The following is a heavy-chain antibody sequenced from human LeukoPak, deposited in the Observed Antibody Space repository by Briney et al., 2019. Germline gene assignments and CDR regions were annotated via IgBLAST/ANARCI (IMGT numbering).Heavy chain of an antibody. CDR3: ARDPRGYSYGSDDY. J-gene: IGHJ4*02. D-gene: IGHD5-18*01. CDR1: GFTFSSYE. V-gene: IGHV3-48*03. CDR2: ISNSGSTI. Sequence: GGSLRLSCAASGFTFSSYEMNWVRQAPGKGLEWVSYISNSGSTIFYADSVKGRFTISRDYAKNSLYLQMNSLRAEDTAVYYCARDPRGYSYGSDDYWGQGTLVTVSS.